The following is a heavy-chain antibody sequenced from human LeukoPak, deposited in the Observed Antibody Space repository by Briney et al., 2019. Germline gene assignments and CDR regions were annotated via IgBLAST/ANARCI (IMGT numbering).Heavy chain of an antibody. Sequence: PSETLSLTCTVSGGSISSSYYFWGWIRQPPGKGLEWIVFIYDSGSTNYNPSLYSRLTISVDTSKNQFSLKLTSVTAADTAVYYCARDRRGYGSFDSWGQGTLVTVSS. V-gene: IGHV4-61*01. CDR2: IYDSGST. CDR3: ARDRRGYGSFDS. D-gene: IGHD5-18*01. J-gene: IGHJ4*02. CDR1: GGSISSSYYF.